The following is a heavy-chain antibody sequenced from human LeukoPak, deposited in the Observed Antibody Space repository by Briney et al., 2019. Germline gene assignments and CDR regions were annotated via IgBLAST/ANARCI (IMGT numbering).Heavy chain of an antibody. V-gene: IGHV4-31*03. CDR3: ARGSTYYDFWSGYYTMHGMDV. J-gene: IGHJ6*02. CDR1: GVSISSGGYY. D-gene: IGHD3-3*01. Sequence: PSETLSLTCTVSGVSISSGGYYWSWIRQHPGKGLEWIGYIYYSGSTYYNPSLKSRVTISVDTSKNQFSLKLSSVTAADTAVYYCARGSTYYDFWSGYYTMHGMDVWGQGTTVTVSS. CDR2: IYYSGST.